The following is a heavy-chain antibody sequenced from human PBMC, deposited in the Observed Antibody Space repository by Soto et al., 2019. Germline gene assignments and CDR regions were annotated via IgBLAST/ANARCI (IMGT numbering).Heavy chain of an antibody. V-gene: IGHV3-30*18. CDR1: GFTFSSFG. J-gene: IGHJ5*02. CDR3: AKDRIVVVPAATRGFDP. D-gene: IGHD2-2*01. Sequence: QVQLVESGGGVVQPGRSLRLSCAASGFTFSSFGMHWVRQAPGKGLEGVAVISFDGNNKYYADSVKGRFAISRDNSKNTLYLQMNTLRGEDTAVYYCAKDRIVVVPAATRGFDPWGQGTLVTVSS. CDR2: ISFDGNNK.